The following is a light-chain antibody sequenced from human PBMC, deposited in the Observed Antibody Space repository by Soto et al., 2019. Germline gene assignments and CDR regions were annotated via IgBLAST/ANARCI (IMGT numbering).Light chain of an antibody. V-gene: IGKV3-20*01. CDR3: QQYGSSGT. CDR1: LSVSSK. J-gene: IGKJ1*01. Sequence: VMTQSPSTRSVSPGERATLSFRASLSVSSKLAWYQQKPGQAPRLLIYGASNRATGIPDRFSGSGSGTDFTITISRLEPEDFAVYYCQQYGSSGTFGQGTKVDIK. CDR2: GAS.